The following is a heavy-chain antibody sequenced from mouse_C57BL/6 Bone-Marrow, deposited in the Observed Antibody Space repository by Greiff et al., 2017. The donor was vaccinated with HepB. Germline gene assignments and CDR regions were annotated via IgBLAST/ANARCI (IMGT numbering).Heavy chain of an antibody. D-gene: IGHD2-3*01. J-gene: IGHJ3*01. CDR1: GYTFTDYY. Sequence: EVQLQQSGPELVKPGASVKISCKASGYTFTDYYMNWVKQSHGKSLEWIGDINPNNGGTSYNQKFKGKATLTVDKSSSTAYMELRSLTSEDSAVYYCARQPPLLYDGYYVSAWFAYWGQGTLVTVSA. CDR2: INPNNGGT. CDR3: ARQPPLLYDGYYVSAWFAY. V-gene: IGHV1-26*01.